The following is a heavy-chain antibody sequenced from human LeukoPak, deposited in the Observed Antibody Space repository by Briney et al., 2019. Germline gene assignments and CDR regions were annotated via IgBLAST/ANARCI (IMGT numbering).Heavy chain of an antibody. CDR3: ARDSYKGIVVADTPGGFDY. Sequence: PSQTLSLTCAVSGGSISSGGYSWSWIRQPPGKGLEWIGYIYHSGSTYYNPSLKSRVTISVDRSKNQFSLKLSSVTAADTAVYYCARDSYKGIVVADTPGGFDYWGQGTLVTVSS. CDR2: IYHSGST. D-gene: IGHD6-19*01. J-gene: IGHJ4*02. CDR1: GGSISSGGYS. V-gene: IGHV4-30-2*01.